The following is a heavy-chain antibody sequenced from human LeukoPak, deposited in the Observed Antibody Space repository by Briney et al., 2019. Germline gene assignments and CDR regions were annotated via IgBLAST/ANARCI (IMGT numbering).Heavy chain of an antibody. J-gene: IGHJ6*02. CDR1: GGSISSYY. CDR2: IYYSGST. V-gene: IGHV4-59*01. CDR3: ARDRIAVAGNYYYSSGMDV. D-gene: IGHD6-19*01. Sequence: PSETLSLTCTVSGGSISSYYGSWIRQPPGKGLEGMGYIYYSGSTTYNPSPKSRVTISLDTPTNPFSLKLSSVTAAHTAVYYCARDRIAVAGNYYYSSGMDVWGQGTTVTVSS.